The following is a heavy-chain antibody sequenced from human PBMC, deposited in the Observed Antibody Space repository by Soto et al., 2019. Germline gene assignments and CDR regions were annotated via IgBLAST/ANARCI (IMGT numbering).Heavy chain of an antibody. Sequence: GGSLRLSCAASGFTFSSYSMNWVRQAPGKGLEWVSSISSSSSYIYYADSVKGRFTISRDNAKNSLYLQMNSLRAEDTAVYYCARVQRNSSGWYGPVGTTLDYWGQGTLVTVSS. CDR3: ARVQRNSSGWYGPVGTTLDY. J-gene: IGHJ4*02. CDR1: GFTFSSYS. D-gene: IGHD6-19*01. V-gene: IGHV3-21*01. CDR2: ISSSSSYI.